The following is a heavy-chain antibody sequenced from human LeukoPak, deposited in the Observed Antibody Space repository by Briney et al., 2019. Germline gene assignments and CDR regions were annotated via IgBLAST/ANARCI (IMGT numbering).Heavy chain of an antibody. D-gene: IGHD5-24*01. CDR1: SDSFSSGSYY. J-gene: IGHJ3*02. V-gene: IGHV4-61*01. CDR3: ARMALTKSDAFDI. Sequence: PSETLSLTCTVSSDSFSSGSYYWSWIRQPPGEGLEWIGDIYKSGSANYNPSLKSRVIISLDTSKNQFSLKLASVTAADTAVYYCARMALTKSDAFDIWGQGTMVTVST. CDR2: IYKSGSA.